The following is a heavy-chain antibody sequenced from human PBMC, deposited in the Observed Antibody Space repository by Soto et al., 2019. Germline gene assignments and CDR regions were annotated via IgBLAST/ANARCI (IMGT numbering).Heavy chain of an antibody. Sequence: ASVKVSCKASGYTFTGYYMHWVRQAPGQGLEWMGWINPNSGGTDYAQKFQGRVTMTRDTSISTAYMELSRLRSDDTAVYYCARDLRRLRGTLTHSDYWGQGTLVTVSS. CDR3: ARDLRRLRGTLTHSDY. CDR1: GYTFTGYY. V-gene: IGHV1-2*02. CDR2: INPNSGGT. J-gene: IGHJ4*02. D-gene: IGHD2-15*01.